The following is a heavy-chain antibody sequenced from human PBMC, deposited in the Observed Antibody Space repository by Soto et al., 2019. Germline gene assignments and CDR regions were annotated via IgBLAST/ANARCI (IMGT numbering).Heavy chain of an antibody. Sequence: QVQLVQSGAEVQKPGSSVKVSCKASGGTFSSYTISWVRQAPGQGLEWMGRIIPILGIANYAQKFQGRVTITADKSTSTAYMELSSLSSEDTAVYYCASTPGGVGYCSGGSCPPRYYLDYWGQGTLVTVSS. CDR2: IIPILGIA. D-gene: IGHD2-15*01. J-gene: IGHJ4*02. V-gene: IGHV1-69*02. CDR1: GGTFSSYT. CDR3: ASTPGGVGYCSGGSCPPRYYLDY.